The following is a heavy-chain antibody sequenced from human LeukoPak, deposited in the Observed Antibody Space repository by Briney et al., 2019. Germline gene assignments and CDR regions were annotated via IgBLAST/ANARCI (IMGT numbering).Heavy chain of an antibody. CDR2: IIPVFGTA. CDR1: GYTFTGYY. Sequence: VASVKVSCKASGYTFTGYYMHWVRQAPGQGLEWMGGIIPVFGTANYAQKSQGRVTITADESTSTAYMELSSLRSEDTAVYYCARGFYWFGENEAYFDYWGQGTLVTVSS. J-gene: IGHJ4*02. V-gene: IGHV1-69*13. CDR3: ARGFYWFGENEAYFDY. D-gene: IGHD3-10*01.